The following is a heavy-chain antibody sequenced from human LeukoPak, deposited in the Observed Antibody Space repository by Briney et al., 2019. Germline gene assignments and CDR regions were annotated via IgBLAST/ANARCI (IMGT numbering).Heavy chain of an antibody. CDR3: ATEYYGAYNY. Sequence: PGGSLRLSCAASGFTSGNAWMSWVRQAPGKGLEWVARIKSRTAGGTTDYAAPVKGRFTISRDDSKDTLYLQMNSLKTEDIAVYYCATEYYGAYNYWGQGTLVTVSS. D-gene: IGHD4-17*01. CDR2: IKSRTAGGTT. CDR1: GFTSGNAW. V-gene: IGHV3-15*01. J-gene: IGHJ4*02.